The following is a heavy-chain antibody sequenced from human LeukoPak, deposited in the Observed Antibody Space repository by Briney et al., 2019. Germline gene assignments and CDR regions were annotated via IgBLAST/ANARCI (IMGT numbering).Heavy chain of an antibody. Sequence: GASVKVSCKAAGYTFTSYGISWVRQAPGQGLEGMGWISAYNGNTNYAQKLQGRVTMTTDTSTSTAYMELRSLRSDDTAVYYCARDGAVTTYYYYGMDVWGQGTTVTVSS. J-gene: IGHJ6*02. V-gene: IGHV1-18*01. D-gene: IGHD4-11*01. CDR1: GYTFTSYG. CDR3: ARDGAVTTYYYYGMDV. CDR2: ISAYNGNT.